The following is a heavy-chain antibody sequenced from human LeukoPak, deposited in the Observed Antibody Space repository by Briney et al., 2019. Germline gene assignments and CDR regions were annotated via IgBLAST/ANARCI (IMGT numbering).Heavy chain of an antibody. J-gene: IGHJ4*02. CDR1: GFTFSSYE. Sequence: GGSLRLSCAASGFTFSSYEMNWVRQAPGKGLEWVSYISSSGSTIYYADSVKGRLTISRDNAKNSLYLQMNSLRAEDTAVYYCARDREGSSWYAFDYWGQGTLVTVSS. D-gene: IGHD6-13*01. V-gene: IGHV3-48*03. CDR2: ISSSGSTI. CDR3: ARDREGSSWYAFDY.